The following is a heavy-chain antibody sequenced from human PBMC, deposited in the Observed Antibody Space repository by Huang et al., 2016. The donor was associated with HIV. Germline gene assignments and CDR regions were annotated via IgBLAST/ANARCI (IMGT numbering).Heavy chain of an antibody. CDR2: FDPEDGKP. D-gene: IGHD3-3*01. CDR3: ATRTPGFLERLLFY. Sequence: QVHLAQSGAEVRKPGASVKVSCKVSGDILNQLSINWVRHPPGKGLEWMGGFDPEDGKPSYAQTFQGRVTMTEDTSRDTAYMELSGLKSEETARYYCATRTPGFLERLLFYWGQGTLVTVSS. J-gene: IGHJ4*02. V-gene: IGHV1-24*01. CDR1: GDILNQLS.